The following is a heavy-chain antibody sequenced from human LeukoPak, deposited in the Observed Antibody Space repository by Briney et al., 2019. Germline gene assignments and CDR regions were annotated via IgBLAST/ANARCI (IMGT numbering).Heavy chain of an antibody. Sequence: SETLSLTCTVSGGSISSYYWSWIRQPPGKGLEWIGYIYYSGSTNYNPSLKSRVTISVDTSKNQFSLKLSSVTAADTAVYYCARLRSIAAAGQYFQHWGQGTLVTVSS. CDR2: IYYSGST. CDR1: GGSISSYY. J-gene: IGHJ1*01. V-gene: IGHV4-59*01. D-gene: IGHD6-13*01. CDR3: ARLRSIAAAGQYFQH.